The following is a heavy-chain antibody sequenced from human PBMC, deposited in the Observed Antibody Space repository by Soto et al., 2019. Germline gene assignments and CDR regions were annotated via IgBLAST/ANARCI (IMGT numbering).Heavy chain of an antibody. V-gene: IGHV3-33*01. CDR1: GFTFSSYG. D-gene: IGHD6-13*01. CDR2: IWYDGSNK. Sequence: QVQLVESGGGVVQPGRSLRLSCAASGFTFSSYGMHWVRQAPGKGLEWVAVIWYDGSNKYYADSVKGRFTISRDNSKNTLYLQMNSLRAEDTAVYYCARGQSGYSTFYYFDYWGQGTLVTVSS. J-gene: IGHJ4*02. CDR3: ARGQSGYSTFYYFDY.